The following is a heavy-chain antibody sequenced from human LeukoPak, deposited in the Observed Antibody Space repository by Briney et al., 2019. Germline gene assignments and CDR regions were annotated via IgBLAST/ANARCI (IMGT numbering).Heavy chain of an antibody. Sequence: ASVKVSCKASGYTFTSNALGWVRQAPGQGLEWMGWINPNSGGTNYAQKFQGRVTMTRDTSISTAYMELSRLRSDDTAVYYCARGLVVTAQGQRDYWGQGTLVTVSS. D-gene: IGHD2-21*02. CDR1: GYTFTSNA. CDR2: INPNSGGT. J-gene: IGHJ4*02. V-gene: IGHV1-2*02. CDR3: ARGLVVTAQGQRDY.